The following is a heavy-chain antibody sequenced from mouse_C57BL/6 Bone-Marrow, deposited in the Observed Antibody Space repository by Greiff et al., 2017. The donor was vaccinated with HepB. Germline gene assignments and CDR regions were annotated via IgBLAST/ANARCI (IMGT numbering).Heavy chain of an antibody. J-gene: IGHJ1*03. CDR2: IDPSDSYT. V-gene: IGHV1-69*01. CDR3: ARGGPRGGYCDV. Sequence: QVQLQQPGAELVMPGASVKLSCKASGYTFTSYWMHWVKQRPGQGLEWIGEIDPSDSYTNYNQKFKGKSTLTVDKSSSTAYMQLSSLTSEDSAVYYCARGGPRGGYCDVWGTGTTVTVSS. D-gene: IGHD3-3*01. CDR1: GYTFTSYW.